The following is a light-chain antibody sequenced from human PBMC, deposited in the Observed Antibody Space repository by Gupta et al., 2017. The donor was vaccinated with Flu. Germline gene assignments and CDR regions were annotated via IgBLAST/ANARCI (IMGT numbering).Light chain of an antibody. J-gene: IGLJ3*02. Sequence: YELTQPPSVSVSPGQTARITCPGDILSRKLVYWYQQKSGQASVLVIYEDTSRPSGIPERFSGSSSGTMATLTLTGAQVEDEADYYCYSTDSSGDHRVFGGGTKLTVL. CDR3: YSTDSSGDHRV. V-gene: IGLV3-10*01. CDR1: ILSRKL. CDR2: EDT.